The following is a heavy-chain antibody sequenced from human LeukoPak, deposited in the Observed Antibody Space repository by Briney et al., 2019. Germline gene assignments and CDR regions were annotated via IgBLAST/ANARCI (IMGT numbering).Heavy chain of an antibody. Sequence: ASVKVSCKASGGTFSSYAISWVRQAPGQGLEWMGGIIPIFGTANYAQKFQGRVTITADESTSTAYMELSSLRSEDTAVYYCARVGAYCTSTSCLDYWGQGTLVTVSS. CDR1: GGTFSSYA. D-gene: IGHD2-2*01. CDR2: IIPIFGTA. CDR3: ARVGAYCTSTSCLDY. J-gene: IGHJ4*02. V-gene: IGHV1-69*13.